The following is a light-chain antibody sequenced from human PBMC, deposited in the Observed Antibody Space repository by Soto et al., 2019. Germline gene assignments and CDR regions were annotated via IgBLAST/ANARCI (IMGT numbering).Light chain of an antibody. CDR2: DTS. J-gene: IGKJ3*01. Sequence: EIVLTQSPATLSLSPGERATLSCRASQSVSSYLAWYQQKPGQAPRLLIYDTSKRATVIPARFSGSGSGTDFTLTISSLEPEDFAVYYCQERTNWPRSFTFCPGTKVDIK. CDR3: QERTNWPRSFT. CDR1: QSVSSY. V-gene: IGKV3-11*01.